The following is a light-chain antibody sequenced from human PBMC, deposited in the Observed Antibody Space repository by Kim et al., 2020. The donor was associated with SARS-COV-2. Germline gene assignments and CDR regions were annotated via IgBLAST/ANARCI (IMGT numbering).Light chain of an antibody. CDR3: QQYYDTSYT. V-gene: IGKV4-1*01. CDR2: WAF. Sequence: DIVMTQSPDSLAVSPGERAVINCKSSQSVLYNPNQRNYLAWYHQKAGQPPKLLISWAFVRESGVPDRFSGSGSGTHFTLTISSLQSEDVGLYFCQQYYDTSYTFGGGTKVEI. CDR1: QSVLYNPNQRNY. J-gene: IGKJ2*01.